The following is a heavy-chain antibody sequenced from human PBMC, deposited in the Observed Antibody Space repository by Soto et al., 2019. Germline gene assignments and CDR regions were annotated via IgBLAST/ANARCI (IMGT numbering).Heavy chain of an antibody. CDR1: GGSFSGYY. V-gene: IGHV4-34*01. CDR3: ARERTIFGVVRDNWFDP. CDR2: INHSGST. J-gene: IGHJ5*02. D-gene: IGHD3-3*01. Sequence: SETLSLTCAVYGGSFSGYYWSWIRQPPGKGLEWIGEINHSGSTNYNPSLKSRVTISVDTSKNQFSPKLSSVTAADTAVYYCARERTIFGVVRDNWFDPWGQGTLVTVSS.